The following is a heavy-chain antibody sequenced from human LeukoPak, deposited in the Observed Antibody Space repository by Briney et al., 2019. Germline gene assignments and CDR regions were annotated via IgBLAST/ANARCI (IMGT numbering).Heavy chain of an antibody. J-gene: IGHJ4*02. CDR3: AGGYSGYDLGDY. CDR1: GFTFTSSA. CDR2: IVVGSGNT. D-gene: IGHD5-12*01. V-gene: IGHV1-58*02. Sequence: SVKVSCKASGFTFTSSAMQWVRQARGQRLEWIGWIVVGSGNTNYAQKFQERVTITRDMSTSTAYMELSSLRSEDTAVYYCAGGYSGYDLGDYWGQGTLVTVFS.